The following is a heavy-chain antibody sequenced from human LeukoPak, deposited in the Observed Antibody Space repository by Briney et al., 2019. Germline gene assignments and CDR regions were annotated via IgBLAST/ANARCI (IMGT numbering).Heavy chain of an antibody. V-gene: IGHV4-59*08. Sequence: TSETLSLTCTVSGGSISSYLWSWIRQPPGKGLDWIGYISSSGSTNYNPSLKSRVTISLDTSKNHFSLNLSSVTAADTAVYYCARRVRAYCSGGCCYDDWYFDLWGRGTLVTVSS. J-gene: IGHJ2*01. CDR3: ARRVRAYCSGGCCYDDWYFDL. CDR2: ISSSGST. CDR1: GGSISSYL. D-gene: IGHD2-15*01.